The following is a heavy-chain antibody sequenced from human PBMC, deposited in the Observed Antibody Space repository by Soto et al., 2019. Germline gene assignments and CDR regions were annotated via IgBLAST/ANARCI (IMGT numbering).Heavy chain of an antibody. CDR1: GGSISSYY. CDR3: ARISWQYSSSSVWFDH. CDR2: IYYSGST. D-gene: IGHD6-6*01. Sequence: XETLSLTCAVSGGSISSYYWSWIRQPPGKGLEWIGYIYYSGSTNYNPSLKSRVTISVDTSKNQFSLKLSSVTAADTAVYYCARISWQYSSSSVWFDHWGQGPLVTVSS. V-gene: IGHV4-59*01. J-gene: IGHJ5*02.